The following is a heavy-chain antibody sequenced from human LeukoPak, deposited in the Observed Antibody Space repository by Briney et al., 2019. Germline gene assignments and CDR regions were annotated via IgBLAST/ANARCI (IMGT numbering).Heavy chain of an antibody. CDR2: INPSGGST. CDR1: GYTFTSYY. CDR3: ARDEVTHGSGSHDWYFDL. V-gene: IGHV1-46*01. Sequence: ASVKVSCKASGYTFTSYYMHWVRQAPGQGLEWMGIINPSGGSTSYAQKFQGRVTMTRDTSTSTVYMELSSLRSEDTAVYYCARDEVTHGSGSHDWYFDLWGRGTLVTVSS. J-gene: IGHJ2*01. D-gene: IGHD3-10*01.